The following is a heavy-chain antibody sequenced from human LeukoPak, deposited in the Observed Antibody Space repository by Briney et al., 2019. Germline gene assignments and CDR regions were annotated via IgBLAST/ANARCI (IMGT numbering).Heavy chain of an antibody. Sequence: GRSLRLSCAASGFTFSSYGMLWVRQAPGKGLEWVAVISYDGSNKYYADSVKGLFTISRDNSKNTLYLQMNSLRAEDTAVYYCAKFTRWGQGTLVTVSS. CDR2: ISYDGSNK. J-gene: IGHJ4*02. D-gene: IGHD3-10*01. CDR3: AKFTR. CDR1: GFTFSSYG. V-gene: IGHV3-30*18.